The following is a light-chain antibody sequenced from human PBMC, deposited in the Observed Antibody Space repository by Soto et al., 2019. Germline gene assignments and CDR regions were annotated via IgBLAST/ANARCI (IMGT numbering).Light chain of an antibody. CDR2: ATS. CDR3: QQYGYWHLT. V-gene: IGKV3-15*01. J-gene: IGKJ4*01. CDR1: QSVGNN. Sequence: EIVLTQSPATLSVTPGERATLSCRASQSVGNNFAGYQQKPGQAPRLLIFATSTRATGVPARFSVSESGTEFTVPIGSLQSGHFAVYYCQQYGYWHLTFGGGAKVEIE.